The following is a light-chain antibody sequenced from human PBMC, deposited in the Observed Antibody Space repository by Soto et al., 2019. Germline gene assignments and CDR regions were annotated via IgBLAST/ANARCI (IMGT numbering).Light chain of an antibody. CDR1: SGSIASNY. J-gene: IGLJ3*02. CDR2: EDN. V-gene: IGLV6-57*01. Sequence: NFMLTQPHSVSESPGKTVIISCTRSSGSIASNYVQWYQQRPGSSPTTVIYEDNQRPSGVTDRFSGSIDSSSNSASLTISGLEKEDEADYYCQSYDANNQVFGGGTKLTVL. CDR3: QSYDANNQV.